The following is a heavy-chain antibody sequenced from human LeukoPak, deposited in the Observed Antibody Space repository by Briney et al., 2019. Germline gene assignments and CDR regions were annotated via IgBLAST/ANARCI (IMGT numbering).Heavy chain of an antibody. Sequence: GGSLRLSCAASGFTFSAYSMNWIRQAPGKGLEWISYISGSGRSTFSADSVRGRFTISRDNANNSLFLQMNSLRAEDTAVYYCASGSDYDTSAYNYFDPWGQGTLVTVSS. CDR1: GFTFSAYS. J-gene: IGHJ5*02. CDR2: ISGSGRST. CDR3: ASGSDYDTSAYNYFDP. D-gene: IGHD1-26*01. V-gene: IGHV3-48*01.